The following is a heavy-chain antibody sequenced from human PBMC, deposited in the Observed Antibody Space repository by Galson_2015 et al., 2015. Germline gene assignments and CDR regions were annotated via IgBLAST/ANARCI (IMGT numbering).Heavy chain of an antibody. J-gene: IGHJ4*02. CDR2: ISSRSGNT. V-gene: IGHV3-11*06. CDR1: GFTFSNYY. D-gene: IGHD3-16*01. Sequence: SLRLSCAASGFTFSNYYMSWIRQAPGKGLEWVAYISSRSGNTNYADSVKGRFTISRDNAKNSLHLQMNSLRAEDTAVYYCARDMENLVSRGGYDYWAREPWSPSPQ. CDR3: ARDMENLVSRGGYDY.